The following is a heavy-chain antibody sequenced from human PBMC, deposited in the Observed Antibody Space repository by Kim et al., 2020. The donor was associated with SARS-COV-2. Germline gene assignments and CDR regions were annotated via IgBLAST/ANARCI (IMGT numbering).Heavy chain of an antibody. V-gene: IGHV4-39*01. Sequence: NPSLKSRVTLSVDTSKNQFSLKLSSVTAADTAVYYCARLYYYGSGYGMDVWGQGTTVTVSS. J-gene: IGHJ6*02. D-gene: IGHD3-10*01. CDR3: ARLYYYGSGYGMDV.